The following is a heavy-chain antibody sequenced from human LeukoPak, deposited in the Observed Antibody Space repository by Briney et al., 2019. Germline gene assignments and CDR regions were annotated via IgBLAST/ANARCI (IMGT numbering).Heavy chain of an antibody. V-gene: IGHV1-69*04. CDR1: GGTFSSYA. D-gene: IGHD5-18*01. J-gene: IGHJ6*02. CDR2: IVPIFGIA. Sequence: GSSVKVSCKASGGTFSSYAISWVRQPPGQGLEWMGRIVPIFGIANYAQKFQGRVTITADKSTSTAYMELSSLRSEDTAVYYCARDLGEGVDTAMAPYYYYGMDVWGQGTTVTVSS. CDR3: ARDLGEGVDTAMAPYYYYGMDV.